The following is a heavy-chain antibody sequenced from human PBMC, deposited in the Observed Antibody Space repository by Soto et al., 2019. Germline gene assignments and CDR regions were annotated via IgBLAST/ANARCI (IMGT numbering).Heavy chain of an antibody. Sequence: EVQLVESGGGLVQPGGSLRLSCEASGFTFRNYDMHWVLQGTGKGLEWVSGISAAGDPDYADSVEGRFTISRENAQKSFFLQKNSLRVVDTAAYYFARSDRDCCGLDVWGQGTTVIVSS. CDR3: ARSDRDCCGLDV. J-gene: IGHJ6*02. CDR2: ISAAGDP. CDR1: GFTFRNYD. V-gene: IGHV3-13*05. D-gene: IGHD2-21*02.